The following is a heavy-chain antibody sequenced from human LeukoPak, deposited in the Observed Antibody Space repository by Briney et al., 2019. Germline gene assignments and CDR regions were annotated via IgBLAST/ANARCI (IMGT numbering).Heavy chain of an antibody. CDR3: TTCSGGSCLLRYYFDY. J-gene: IGHJ4*02. D-gene: IGHD2-15*01. V-gene: IGHV3-73*01. CDR2: IRSKANSYAT. Sequence: PGGSLRLSCAASGFTFSGSAMHWVRQASGKGLEWVGRIRSKANSYATAYAASVKGRFTISRDDSKNTAYLQMNSLKTEDTAVYYCTTCSGGSCLLRYYFDYWGQGTLVTVSS. CDR1: GFTFSGSA.